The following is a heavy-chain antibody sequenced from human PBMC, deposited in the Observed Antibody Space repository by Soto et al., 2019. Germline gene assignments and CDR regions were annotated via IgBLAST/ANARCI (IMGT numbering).Heavy chain of an antibody. CDR2: ISGSGGST. CDR1: GFAFSSYA. D-gene: IGHD2-15*01. V-gene: IGHV3-23*01. CDR3: AKDDVVVVARRFDP. Sequence: GGSLRLSCAASGFAFSSYAMSWVRQAPGKGLEWVSAISGSGGSTYYADSVKGRFTISRDNSKNTLYLQMNSLRAEDTAVYYCAKDDVVVVARRFDPWGQGTLVTVSS. J-gene: IGHJ5*02.